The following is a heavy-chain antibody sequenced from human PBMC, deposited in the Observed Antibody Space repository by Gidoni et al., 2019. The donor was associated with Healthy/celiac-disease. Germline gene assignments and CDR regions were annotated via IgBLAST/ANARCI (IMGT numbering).Heavy chain of an antibody. CDR1: GFTFSSYA. V-gene: IGHV3-23*01. D-gene: IGHD5-12*01. CDR3: EGPAVGGGEMATII. CDR2: ISGSGGST. J-gene: IGHJ4*02. Sequence: EVQLLESGGGLVQPGGSLRLSCAASGFTFSSYAMSWVRQAPGKGLEWVSAISGSGGSTYYADSVKARFTISRDNSKNTLYLQMNSLRAEDTAVYYCEGPAVGGGEMATIIWGQGTLVTVSS.